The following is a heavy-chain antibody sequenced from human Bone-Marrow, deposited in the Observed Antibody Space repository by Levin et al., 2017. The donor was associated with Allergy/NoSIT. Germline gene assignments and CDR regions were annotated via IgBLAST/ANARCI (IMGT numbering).Heavy chain of an antibody. Sequence: GASVKVSCKASGYTFTSFYLHWVRQAPGQGLEWMGIINPSDDSTIYAQKLQGRVTMSRDTSTSTVYMELSNLRSDDTAVYYCARRRAAGNYPFDYWGQGTLVTVSS. CDR3: ARRRAAGNYPFDY. CDR1: GYTFTSFY. J-gene: IGHJ4*02. D-gene: IGHD1-7*01. CDR2: INPSDDST. V-gene: IGHV1-46*04.